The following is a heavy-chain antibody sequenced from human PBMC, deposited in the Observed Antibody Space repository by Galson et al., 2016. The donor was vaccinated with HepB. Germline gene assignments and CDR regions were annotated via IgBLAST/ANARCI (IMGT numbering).Heavy chain of an antibody. D-gene: IGHD6-6*01. Sequence: SLRLSCAASGFTFSDYGIHWVRQAPGKGLEWVAFIWYDGSSKYYADSVKGRLTISRNNSKNTIYLQMSSLRAEDTALYYCAREAYSTSSGRLEYWGQGILVTVSS. V-gene: IGHV3-33*01. CDR3: AREAYSTSSGRLEY. J-gene: IGHJ4*02. CDR1: GFTFSDYG. CDR2: IWYDGSSK.